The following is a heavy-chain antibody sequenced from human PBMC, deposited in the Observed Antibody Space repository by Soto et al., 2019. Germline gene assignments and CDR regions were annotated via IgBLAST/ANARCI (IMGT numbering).Heavy chain of an antibody. J-gene: IGHJ4*02. CDR3: GRLDSTYYFDY. V-gene: IGHV5-51*01. Sequence: GESLKISCKGSGYTFTTYWIGWVRQMPGKGLEWMGIIYPGDSDTTYSPSFQGQVTISADKSISTAYLQWNSLKASDSAMYYCGRLDSTYYFDYWGQGTLVTVSA. D-gene: IGHD2-2*01. CDR2: IYPGDSDT. CDR1: GYTFTTYW.